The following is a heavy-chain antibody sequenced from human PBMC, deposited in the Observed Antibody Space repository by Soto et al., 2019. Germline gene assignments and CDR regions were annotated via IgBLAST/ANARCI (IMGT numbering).Heavy chain of an antibody. V-gene: IGHV3-7*01. J-gene: IGHJ6*03. CDR1: GFTFSSYW. CDR3: ARDPRGYNWNDFTYYYYMDV. Sequence: GGSLRLSCAASGFTFSSYWMSWVRQAPGKGLEWVANIKQDGSEKYYVDSVKGRFTISRDNAKNSLYLQMNSLRAEDTAVYYCARDPRGYNWNDFTYYYYMDVWGKGTTVTVSS. CDR2: IKQDGSEK. D-gene: IGHD1-1*01.